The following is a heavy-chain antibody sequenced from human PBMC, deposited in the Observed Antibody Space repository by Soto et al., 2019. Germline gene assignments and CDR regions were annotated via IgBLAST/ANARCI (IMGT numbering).Heavy chain of an antibody. V-gene: IGHV1-2*04. CDR1: GYTFTSYD. Sequence: ASVEVSCKASGYTFTSYDINWVQQAPGQGLEWMGWTNPNSGGTNYAQKFQGWVTMTRDTSISTAYMELSRLRSDDTAVYYCAREAVTGYYMDVWGKGTTVTVSS. CDR3: AREAVTGYYMDV. CDR2: TNPNSGGT. J-gene: IGHJ6*03. D-gene: IGHD4-4*01.